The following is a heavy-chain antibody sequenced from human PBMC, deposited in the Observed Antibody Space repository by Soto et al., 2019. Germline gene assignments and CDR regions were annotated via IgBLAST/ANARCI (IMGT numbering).Heavy chain of an antibody. D-gene: IGHD4-4*01. CDR3: ATFVGATTVTRGSPRDY. V-gene: IGHV4-34*01. J-gene: IGHJ4*02. Sequence: VQLQQWGAGLLKPSETLSLTCAVYGGSFSGYHWSWFRQPPGKGLEWIGEINPSGSINYNPSLKSRFTISVDTSKNQFSLNLSSVTAADTAVYYCATFVGATTVTRGSPRDYWGQGTLVTVSS. CDR2: INPSGSI. CDR1: GGSFSGYH.